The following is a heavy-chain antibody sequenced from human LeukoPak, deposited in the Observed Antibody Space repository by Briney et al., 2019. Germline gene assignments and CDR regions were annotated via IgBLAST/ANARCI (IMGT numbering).Heavy chain of an antibody. CDR2: IYYSGST. CDR3: ARGTYYYDSSGYWDWFDP. Sequence: SETLSLTCTVSGGSISSGSYYWSWIRQHPGTGLEWIGYIYYSGSTYYNPSLKSRVTISVDTSKNQFSLKLSSVTAADTAVYYCARGTYYYDSSGYWDWFDPWGQGTLVTVSS. V-gene: IGHV4-31*03. J-gene: IGHJ5*02. D-gene: IGHD3-22*01. CDR1: GGSISSGSYY.